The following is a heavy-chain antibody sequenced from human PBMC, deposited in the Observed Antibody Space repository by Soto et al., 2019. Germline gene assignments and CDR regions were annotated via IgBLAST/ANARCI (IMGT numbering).Heavy chain of an antibody. D-gene: IGHD2-15*01. CDR1: GYTFTSYG. CDR3: ARGETGYCSGGSCYGGAFDI. CDR2: ISAYNGNT. J-gene: IGHJ3*02. Sequence: GASVKVSCKASGYTFTSYGISWVRQAPGQGLEWMGWISAYNGNTNYAQKLQGRVTMTTDTSTSTAYMKLSSVTAADTAVYYCARGETGYCSGGSCYGGAFDIWGQGTMVTVSS. V-gene: IGHV1-18*01.